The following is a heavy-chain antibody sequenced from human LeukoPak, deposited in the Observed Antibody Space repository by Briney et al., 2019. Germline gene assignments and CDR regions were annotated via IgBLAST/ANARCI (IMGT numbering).Heavy chain of an antibody. Sequence: ASVKVSCKASGYTFTGYYMHWVRQAPGQGLEWMGWINPNSGGTNYAQKLQGRVTMTTDTSTSTAYMELRSLRSDDTAVYYCARVTLDYDFWSGYYTSIDYWGQGTLVTVSS. J-gene: IGHJ4*02. D-gene: IGHD3-3*01. V-gene: IGHV1-2*02. CDR2: INPNSGGT. CDR3: ARVTLDYDFWSGYYTSIDY. CDR1: GYTFTGYY.